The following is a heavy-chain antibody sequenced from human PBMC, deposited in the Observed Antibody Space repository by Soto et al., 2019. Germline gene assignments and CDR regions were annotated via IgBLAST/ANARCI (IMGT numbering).Heavy chain of an antibody. CDR2: IWYDGSNK. D-gene: IGHD3-22*01. J-gene: IGHJ6*02. Sequence: GGSLRLSCAASGFTFSSYGMHWVRQAPGKGLEWVAVIWYDGSNKYYADSVKGRFTISRDNSKNTLYLQMNSLRAEDTAVYYCARNEVVVMVYYYYGMDVWGQGTTVTVSS. V-gene: IGHV3-33*01. CDR1: GFTFSSYG. CDR3: ARNEVVVMVYYYYGMDV.